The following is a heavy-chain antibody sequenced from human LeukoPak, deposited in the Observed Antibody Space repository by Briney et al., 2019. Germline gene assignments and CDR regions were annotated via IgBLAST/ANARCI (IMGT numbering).Heavy chain of an antibody. CDR3: ARDLYDFDSGGYYSSDL. CDR2: IKKVVSVT. V-gene: IGHV3-7*01. CDR1: GFPFSDYW. D-gene: IGHD3-22*01. Sequence: PGGSLRLSCAVSGFPFSDYWMRWVRQAPGKGLEWVANIKKVVSVTHYVHSLRGPSTISRDNPKNSLYLQINSPRAQDTAVYFCARDLYDFDSGGYYSSDLGGQGSLVTVSS. J-gene: IGHJ5*02.